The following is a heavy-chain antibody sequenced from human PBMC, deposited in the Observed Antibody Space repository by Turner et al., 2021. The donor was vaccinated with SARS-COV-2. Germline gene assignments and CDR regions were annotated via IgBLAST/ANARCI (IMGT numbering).Heavy chain of an antibody. D-gene: IGHD5-18*01. CDR3: AKAHGYSYGGVDYYYYYGMDV. Sequence: EVHLLESGGGLVQPGGSLRLPCAASGFTFSRYAMSWVRQAPGKGLEWGSAISGSGGSTYYADAVKGRFTISRDNSKNTLYLQMNSLRAEDTAVYYCAKAHGYSYGGVDYYYYYGMDVWGQGTTVTVSS. J-gene: IGHJ6*02. V-gene: IGHV3-23*01. CDR2: ISGSGGST. CDR1: GFTFSRYA.